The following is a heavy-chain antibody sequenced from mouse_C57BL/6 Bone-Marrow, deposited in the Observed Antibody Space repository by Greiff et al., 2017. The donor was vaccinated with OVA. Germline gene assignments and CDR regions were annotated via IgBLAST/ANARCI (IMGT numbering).Heavy chain of an antibody. CDR2: ISDGGSYT. J-gene: IGHJ4*01. CDR1: GFTFSSYA. D-gene: IGHD1-1*01. CDR3: ASSCYYGSFYAMDY. V-gene: IGHV5-4*01. Sequence: EVQLVESGGGLVKPGGSLKLSCAASGFTFSSYAMSWVRQTPEKRLEWVATISDGGSYTYYPDNVKGRFTISRDNAKNNPYLQMSHLKSEDTAMYYCASSCYYGSFYAMDYWGQGTSVTVSS.